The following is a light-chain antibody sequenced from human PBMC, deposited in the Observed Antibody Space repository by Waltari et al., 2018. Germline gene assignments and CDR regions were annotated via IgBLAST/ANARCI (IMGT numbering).Light chain of an antibody. Sequence: QAALTQPPSVSGSPGQSVTISCTGTTSNIGDYRYVPWYQQRPGTAPKLLIYEVNRRPSGVSDRFSGSKSGNTASLTISGLQAEDEAQYHCMSFTGSRNFDIFGSGTRLTVL. V-gene: IGLV2-14*01. CDR2: EVN. CDR3: MSFTGSRNFDI. J-gene: IGLJ1*01. CDR1: TSNIGDYRY.